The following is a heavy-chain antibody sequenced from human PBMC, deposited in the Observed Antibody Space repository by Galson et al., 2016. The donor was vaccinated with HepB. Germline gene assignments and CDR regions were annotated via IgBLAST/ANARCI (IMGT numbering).Heavy chain of an antibody. Sequence: SLRLSCAASGFIFEDYAMHWVRQAPGKGLEWVSAISGDGGSTYYAGSVQGRFTSSRNRSTNTMYLQMNSLRTDDTAVYYCARFTQEWLDRVYYFDYWGQGTLVTVSS. CDR3: ARFTQEWLDRVYYFDY. CDR2: ISGDGGST. V-gene: IGHV3-23*01. CDR1: GFIFEDYA. J-gene: IGHJ4*02. D-gene: IGHD6-19*01.